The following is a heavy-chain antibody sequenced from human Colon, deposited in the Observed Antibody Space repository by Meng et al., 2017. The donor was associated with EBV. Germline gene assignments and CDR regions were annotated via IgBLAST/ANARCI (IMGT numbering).Heavy chain of an antibody. CDR1: GGSIRSVYW. CDR2: IYHSGRT. V-gene: IGHV4-4*02. Sequence: VPLRGTRPGLVKPTETLSLTCVVSGGSIRSVYWWTWGRQPPGKGLEWIGEIYHSGRTNYNPSLKSRVTISVDKSKNQFSLKLTSVTAADTAVYYCARGGYYSFDYWGQRTLVTVSS. CDR3: ARGGYYSFDY. J-gene: IGHJ4*02. D-gene: IGHD5-18*01.